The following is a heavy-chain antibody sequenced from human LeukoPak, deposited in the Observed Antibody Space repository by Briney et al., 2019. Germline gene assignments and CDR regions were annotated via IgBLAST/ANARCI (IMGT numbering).Heavy chain of an antibody. V-gene: IGHV4-34*01. D-gene: IGHD2-8*01. CDR3: ARIVLMVYAIIDY. J-gene: IGHJ4*02. Sequence: SETLSLTCAVYGGSFSGYYWSWIRQPPGKGLEWIGEINHGGSTNYNPSLKSRVTISVDTSKNQFSLKLSSVTAADTAVYYCARIVLMVYAIIDYWGQGTLVTVSS. CDR1: GGSFSGYY. CDR2: INHGGST.